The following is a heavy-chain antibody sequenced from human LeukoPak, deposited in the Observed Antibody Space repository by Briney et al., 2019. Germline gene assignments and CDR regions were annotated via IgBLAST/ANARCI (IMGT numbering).Heavy chain of an antibody. CDR2: ISYDGSNK. J-gene: IGHJ4*02. D-gene: IGHD6-13*01. CDR1: GFTFSSYA. V-gene: IGHV3-30*04. CDR3: ARAPAAAGQYYFDY. Sequence: GRSLRLSCAASGFTFSSYAMHWVRQAPGKGLEGVAVISYDGSNKYYADSVKGRFTISRDNSKNTLYLQMNSLRAEDTAVYYCARAPAAAGQYYFDYWGQGTLVTVSS.